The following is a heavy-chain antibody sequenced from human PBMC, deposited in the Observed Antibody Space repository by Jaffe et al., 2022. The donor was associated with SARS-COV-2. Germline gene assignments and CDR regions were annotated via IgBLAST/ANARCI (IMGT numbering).Heavy chain of an antibody. V-gene: IGHV3-23*04. Sequence: EVQLVESGGGLVQPGGSLRLSCAASGFTFSSYAMSWVRQAPGKGLEWVSAISGSGGSTYYADSVKGRFTISRDNSKNTLYLQMNSLRAEDTAVYYCAKASSGWYIRTKGFDYWGQGTLVTVSS. J-gene: IGHJ4*02. CDR3: AKASSGWYIRTKGFDY. D-gene: IGHD6-19*01. CDR1: GFTFSSYA. CDR2: ISGSGGST.